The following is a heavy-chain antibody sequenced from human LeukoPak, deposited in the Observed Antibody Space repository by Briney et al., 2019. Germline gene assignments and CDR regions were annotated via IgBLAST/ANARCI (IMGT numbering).Heavy chain of an antibody. J-gene: IGHJ6*03. Sequence: ASVKVSCKVSGYTLTELSMHWVRQAPGKGLEWMGGFDPEDGETIYAQKFQGRVTMTEDTSTDTAYMELSSLRSEDTAVYYCATHGGNYYYYYMDVWGKGTTVTVSS. CDR1: GYTLTELS. CDR2: FDPEDGET. V-gene: IGHV1-24*01. CDR3: ATHGGNYYYYYMDV. D-gene: IGHD4-23*01.